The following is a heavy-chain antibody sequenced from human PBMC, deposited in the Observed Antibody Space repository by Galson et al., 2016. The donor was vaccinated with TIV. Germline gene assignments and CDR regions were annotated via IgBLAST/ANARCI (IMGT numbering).Heavy chain of an antibody. CDR1: GGTFNIYA. CDR2: ILPIFGAA. J-gene: IGHJ6*03. Sequence: SVKVSFKASGGTFNIYAISWVRQAPGQGLEWMGGILPIFGAATYAQKFQGRVTITADESTNTAYMELSSLKSDDTAMYYCARPSSSCRGCSYYYYMDVWGKGTTVTVSS. D-gene: IGHD6-19*01. V-gene: IGHV1-69*13. CDR3: ARPSSSCRGCSYYYYMDV.